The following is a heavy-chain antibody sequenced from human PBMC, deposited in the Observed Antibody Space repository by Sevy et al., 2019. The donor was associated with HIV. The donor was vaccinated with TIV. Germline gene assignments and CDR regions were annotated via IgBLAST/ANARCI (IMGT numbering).Heavy chain of an antibody. D-gene: IGHD6-19*01. CDR2: ISSSSYI. V-gene: IGHV3-21*01. Sequence: GGSLRLSCAASGFTFSSYSMNWVRQAPGKGLEWVSSISSSSYIYYADSVKGRFTISRDNSKNTVYLQMYRLTTEDTGVYYCAKDTGSSGYDHYGLDVWGQGTTVTVSS. CDR1: GFTFSSYS. CDR3: AKDTGSSGYDHYGLDV. J-gene: IGHJ6*02.